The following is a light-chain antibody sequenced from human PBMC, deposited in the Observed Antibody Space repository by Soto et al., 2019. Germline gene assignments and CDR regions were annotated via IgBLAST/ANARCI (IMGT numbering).Light chain of an antibody. CDR3: QQYYSYPLIT. Sequence: AIRMTQSPSSLSSSTGDRVTISCRASQGISSYFAWYQQKPGKAPKLLIYAASTLQSGVPSRFSGSGSGTDFTLTISCLQSEDVATDYCQQYYSYPLITFGQGTRLEIK. V-gene: IGKV1-8*01. CDR1: QGISSY. CDR2: AAS. J-gene: IGKJ5*01.